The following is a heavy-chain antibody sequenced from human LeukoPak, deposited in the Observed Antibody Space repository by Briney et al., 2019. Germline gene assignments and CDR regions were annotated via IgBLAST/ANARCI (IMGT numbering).Heavy chain of an antibody. Sequence: SETLSLTCAVSGASISNNYWNWIRQSAGKGLEWIGRIYGSGTTQYNPSLNSRVTMSLDTSKNHVSLKLISVTAADTAVYYCAKGAPVDYWGQGTLITVSS. CDR3: AKGAPVDY. J-gene: IGHJ4*02. CDR1: GASISNNY. CDR2: IYGSGTT. V-gene: IGHV4-4*07.